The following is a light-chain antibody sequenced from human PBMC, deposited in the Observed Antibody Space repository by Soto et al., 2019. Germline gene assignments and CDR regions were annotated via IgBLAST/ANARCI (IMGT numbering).Light chain of an antibody. CDR2: DAA. CDR1: QNINTY. CDR3: QQTSSAPFT. Sequence: DIQMTQSPYSLSAAVGDRVTIACRASQNINTYLNWYQQKPGKAPKLLIFDAASLQSVVPSRFSGGGSRTDFTHTITSLQPEDFATYYCQQTSSAPFTFGPGTKVDIK. J-gene: IGKJ3*01. V-gene: IGKV1-39*01.